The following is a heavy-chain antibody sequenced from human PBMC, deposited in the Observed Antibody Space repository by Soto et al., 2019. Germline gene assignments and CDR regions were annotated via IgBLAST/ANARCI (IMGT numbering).Heavy chain of an antibody. CDR2: IIPICGKA. CDR3: ARDIAAAGTNWFDP. Sequence: SVKVSCKASGYTFTSYDINWVRQATGQGLEWMGGIIPICGKANYAQKFQGRVTITTDESTSTAYMELSSLRSEDTAVYYCARDIAAAGTNWFDPWGQGTLVTVSS. V-gene: IGHV1-69*05. J-gene: IGHJ5*02. D-gene: IGHD6-13*01. CDR1: GYTFTSYD.